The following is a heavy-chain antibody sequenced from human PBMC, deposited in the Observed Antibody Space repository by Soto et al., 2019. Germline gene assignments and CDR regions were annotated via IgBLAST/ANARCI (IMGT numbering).Heavy chain of an antibody. J-gene: IGHJ4*02. V-gene: IGHV3-23*01. Sequence: EVQLLESGGHLVQPGGSLRLSCAASGFTFSNFAMSWVRQAPGKGLEWVSGISASGGSTNYADSVRGRFTISRDNSENTLFLEMNSLRGEDTAVYYCAKALVVVAPASKFYDWSQGTLVTVSS. D-gene: IGHD2-15*01. CDR2: ISASGGST. CDR3: AKALVVVAPASKFYD. CDR1: GFTFSNFA.